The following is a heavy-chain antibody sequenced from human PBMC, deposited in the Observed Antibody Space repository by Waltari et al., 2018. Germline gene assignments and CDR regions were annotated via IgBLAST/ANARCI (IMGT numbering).Heavy chain of an antibody. Sequence: EVQLVESGGGLIQPGGSLRLSCAASGFTVSSNYMSWVRQAPGKGLEWVSVIYSGGSTYYADSVKGRFTISRDNSKNTLYLQMNSLRAEDTAVYYCARGALLYSSSWNDYFDYWGQGTLVTVS. D-gene: IGHD6-13*01. CDR2: IYSGGST. V-gene: IGHV3-53*01. CDR1: GFTVSSNY. CDR3: ARGALLYSSSWNDYFDY. J-gene: IGHJ4*02.